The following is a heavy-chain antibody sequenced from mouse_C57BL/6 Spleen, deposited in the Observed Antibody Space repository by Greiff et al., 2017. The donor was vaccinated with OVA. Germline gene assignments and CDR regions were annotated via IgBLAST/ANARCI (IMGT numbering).Heavy chain of an antibody. CDR3: ARQGYYGSSFYWYFDV. D-gene: IGHD1-1*01. V-gene: IGHV5-6*02. CDR2: ISSGGSYT. Sequence: DVKLVESGGDLVKPGGSLKLSCAASGFTFSSYGMSWVRQTPDKRLEWVATISSGGSYTYYPDSVKGRFTISRDNAKNTLYLQMSSLKSEDTAMYYCARQGYYGSSFYWYFDVWGTGTTVTVSS. J-gene: IGHJ1*03. CDR1: GFTFSSYG.